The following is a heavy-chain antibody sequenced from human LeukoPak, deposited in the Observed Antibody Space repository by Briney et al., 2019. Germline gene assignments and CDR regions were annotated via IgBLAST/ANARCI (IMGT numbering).Heavy chain of an antibody. V-gene: IGHV3-23*01. CDR2: ISGSGGST. CDR1: GFTFSSYA. D-gene: IGHD3-3*01. CDR3: AKSGRYYDFWSGYYVDY. Sequence: PGGSLRLSCAASGFTFSSYAMSWVRQAPGQGLEWVSAISGSGGSTYYADSVKGRFTISRDNSKNTLYLQMNSLRAEDTAVYYCAKSGRYYDFWSGYYVDYWGQGTLVTVSS. J-gene: IGHJ4*02.